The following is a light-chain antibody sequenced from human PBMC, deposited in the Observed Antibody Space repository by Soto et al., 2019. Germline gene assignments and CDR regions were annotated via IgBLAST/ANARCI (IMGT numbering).Light chain of an antibody. V-gene: IGLV2-14*01. J-gene: IGLJ2*01. CDR2: DVS. CDR1: SSDIGDYNY. CDR3: SSYTGGSTVV. Sequence: QSALTQPASVSGSPGQSIAISCTGSSSDIGDYNYVSWYQQHPGKAPKLMIFDVSNRPSGVSNRFSGSISGNTASLTISGLQPEYEADYYCSSYTGGSTVVFGGGTKLAVL.